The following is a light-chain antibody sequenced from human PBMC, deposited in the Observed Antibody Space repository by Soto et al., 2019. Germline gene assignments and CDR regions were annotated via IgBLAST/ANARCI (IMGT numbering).Light chain of an antibody. Sequence: DIVLTQSPGTLSLSPGDRATLSCWANQTVDDNRLAWFQQKPGQPPRRLIYSAYARPTGIPSRFSGSGSGTDFTLTISRVEPDDFAIYYCHQYTGSPPWTFGQGTRVDFK. J-gene: IGKJ1*01. CDR3: HQYTGSPPWT. CDR1: QTVDDNR. V-gene: IGKV3-20*01. CDR2: SAY.